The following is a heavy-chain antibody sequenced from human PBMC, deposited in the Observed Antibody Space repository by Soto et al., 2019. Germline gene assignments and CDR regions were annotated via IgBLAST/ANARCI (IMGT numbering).Heavy chain of an antibody. CDR2: IIPILGIA. Sequence: SVKVSCKASGGTFSSYTISWVRQAPGQGLEWMGRIIPILGIANYAQKFQGRVTITADKSTSTAYMELSSLRSEDTAVYYCGRGTNRATYSSSWLDYWGQGTLVTVSS. CDR3: GRGTNRATYSSSWLDY. V-gene: IGHV1-69*02. D-gene: IGHD6-13*01. J-gene: IGHJ4*02. CDR1: GGTFSSYT.